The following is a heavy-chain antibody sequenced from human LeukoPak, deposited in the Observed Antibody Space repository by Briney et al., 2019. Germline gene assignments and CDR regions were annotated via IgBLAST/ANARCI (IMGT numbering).Heavy chain of an antibody. CDR3: ARQYDSYFYYYLDL. Sequence: SETLSLTCGVSGYPINNAYYWVWIRQPPGKGLEWIGSLYHPDSTYYNPSLKSRVTMSVDTSRNQFSLRLSFVTAADTAVYYRARQYDSYFYYYLDLWGTGTTVTVSS. D-gene: IGHD2-2*01. V-gene: IGHV4-38-2*01. J-gene: IGHJ6*03. CDR2: LYHPDST. CDR1: GYPINNAYY.